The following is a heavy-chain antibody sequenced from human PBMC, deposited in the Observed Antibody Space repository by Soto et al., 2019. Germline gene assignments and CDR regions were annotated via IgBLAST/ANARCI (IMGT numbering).Heavy chain of an antibody. D-gene: IGHD3-10*01. CDR2: IWYDGSNK. Sequence: QVQLVESGGDVVQPGRSLRLSCVASGFTFSNYGMHWVRQAPGKGPEWVAVIWYDGSNKDYADSVKGRFTISRDNSRNTLYLQMNRLRAEDTAVYYCASALETGDYWGQGTLVTVSS. CDR3: ASALETGDY. CDR1: GFTFSNYG. V-gene: IGHV3-33*01. J-gene: IGHJ4*02.